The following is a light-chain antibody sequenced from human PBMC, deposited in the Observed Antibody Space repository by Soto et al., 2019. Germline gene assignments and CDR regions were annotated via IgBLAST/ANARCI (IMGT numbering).Light chain of an antibody. V-gene: IGKV3-20*01. J-gene: IGKJ4*01. CDR2: GAS. CDR1: QSITNNY. CDR3: QQYGYLVT. Sequence: EIVLTQSPGTLSLSPGERATLSCRASQSITNNYLAWYQQKPGRAHRLLIYGASSRATGIPDRFSGSGSGTDFTLTISRPEPEDFAIYYCQQYGYLVTFGGGTKVEIK.